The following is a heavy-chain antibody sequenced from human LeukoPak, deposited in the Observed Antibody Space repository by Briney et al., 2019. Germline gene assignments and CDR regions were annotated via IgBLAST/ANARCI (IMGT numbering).Heavy chain of an antibody. CDR2: IKPDGSDK. J-gene: IGHJ2*01. CDR3: ARDWAVTHRYFDL. D-gene: IGHD4-17*01. V-gene: IGHV3-7*01. CDR1: GFTFSSYW. Sequence: GGSLSLSCAASGFTFSSYWMSWVRQAPAQGLGRVANIKPDGSDKYYVDSVKGRFTISRDNAKNSLYLQMNSLRAEDTAVYYCARDWAVTHRYFDLWGRGTLVTVSS.